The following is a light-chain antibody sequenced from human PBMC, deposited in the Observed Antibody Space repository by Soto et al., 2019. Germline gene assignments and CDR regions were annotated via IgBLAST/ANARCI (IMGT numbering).Light chain of an antibody. CDR3: LQHDSNVWT. CDR1: QDIQNA. V-gene: IGKV1-17*01. Sequence: QMTQSPPSLSASRGPRVTITYRASQDIQNALGWYQQKPGKAPKRLIYAASSLQSGVPSRFSGSRSGTEFTLTISSLQPEDFATYYCLQHDSNVWTFGQGTKVDIK. CDR2: AAS. J-gene: IGKJ1*01.